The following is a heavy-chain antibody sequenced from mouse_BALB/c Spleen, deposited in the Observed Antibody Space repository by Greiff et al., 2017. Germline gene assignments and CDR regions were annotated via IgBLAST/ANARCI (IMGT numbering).Heavy chain of an antibody. V-gene: IGHV5-17*02. Sequence: EVMLVESGGGLVQPGGSRKLSCAASGFTFSSFGMHWVRQAPEKGLEWVAYISSGSSTIYYADTVKGRFTISRDNPKNTLFLQMTSLRSEDTAMYYCAKYAMGYWGHGTSVTVSS. CDR2: ISSGSSTI. CDR3: AKYAMGY. J-gene: IGHJ4*01. CDR1: GFTFSSFG.